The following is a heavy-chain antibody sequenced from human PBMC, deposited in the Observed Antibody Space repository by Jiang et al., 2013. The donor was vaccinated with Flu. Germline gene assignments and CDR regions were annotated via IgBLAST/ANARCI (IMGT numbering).Heavy chain of an antibody. CDR2: ISAYNGNT. CDR1: GYTFTSYG. D-gene: IGHD2-15*01. CDR3: GRIGGGSWTYYYYYGMDV. V-gene: IGHV1-18*04. Sequence: SGAEVKKPGASVKVSCKASGYTFTSYGISWVRQAPGQGLEWMGWISAYNGNTNYAQKLQGRVTMTTDTSTSTAYMELRSLRSDDTAVYYCGRIGGGSWTYYYYYGMDVWGQGTTVTVSS. J-gene: IGHJ6*02.